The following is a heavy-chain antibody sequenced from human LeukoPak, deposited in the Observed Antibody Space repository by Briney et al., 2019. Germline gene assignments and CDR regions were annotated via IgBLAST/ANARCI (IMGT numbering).Heavy chain of an antibody. CDR3: ARHGHDTGNYEAHFDH. CDR1: GGSISGNDW. J-gene: IGHJ4*02. D-gene: IGHD3-9*01. V-gene: IGHV4-4*02. Sequence: PSETLSLTCAVSGGSISGNDWWSWVRQAPGKGLEWIGQIYHTGSTIDNPSLKSRVTMSIDNSTNQFSLKLTSVTAADTAVYYCARHGHDTGNYEAHFDHWGQGALVTVSS. CDR2: IYHTGST.